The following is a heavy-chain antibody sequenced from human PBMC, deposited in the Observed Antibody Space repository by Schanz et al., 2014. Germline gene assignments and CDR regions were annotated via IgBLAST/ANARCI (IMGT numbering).Heavy chain of an antibody. V-gene: IGHV1-18*01. CDR1: GYTFTAYG. J-gene: IGHJ2*01. CDR3: VRVPSGDGPFDL. D-gene: IGHD1-26*01. CDR2: IRPDNGHT. Sequence: CNASGYTFTAYGLSWERQAPGQGLEWLLWIRPDNGHTTYSQKVRVRIIFTTDTTANAANMEQMSMKAVDTAHYYGVRVPSGDGPFDLRGRGRLGTV.